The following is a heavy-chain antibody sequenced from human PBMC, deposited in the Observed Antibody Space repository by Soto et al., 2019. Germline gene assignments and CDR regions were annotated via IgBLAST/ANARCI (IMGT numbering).Heavy chain of an antibody. V-gene: IGHV3-48*03. CDR1: GFTFSDYE. J-gene: IGHJ5*02. CDR3: AREGGFDWFYP. Sequence: EVHLVESGGGLVQPGGSLRLSCAASGFTFSDYEMNWVRQAPGKGLEWVSYISLSGTTIHYADSVKGRFTISRDNAKNSVYLQMNSLRVEDTAIYYFAREGGFDWFYPWGQGTLVTVSS. CDR2: ISLSGTTI.